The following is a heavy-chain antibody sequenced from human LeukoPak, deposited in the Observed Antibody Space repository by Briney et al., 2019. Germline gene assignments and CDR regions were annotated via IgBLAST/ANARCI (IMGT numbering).Heavy chain of an antibody. D-gene: IGHD6-19*01. V-gene: IGHV4-61*01. Sequence: SETLSLTCTVSGGSVSSSNYYWSWIRQPPGEGLEWVGFFSYTVHSYYNPSLKSRVTISVNTSKNQFSLRLTSVTAADTAIYYCARVSVAGPEPDYWGQGTLVTVSS. J-gene: IGHJ4*02. CDR3: ARVSVAGPEPDY. CDR1: GGSVSSSNYY. CDR2: FSYTVHS.